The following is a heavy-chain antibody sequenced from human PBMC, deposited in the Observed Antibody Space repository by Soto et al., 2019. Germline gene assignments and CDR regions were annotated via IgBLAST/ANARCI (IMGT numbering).Heavy chain of an antibody. CDR3: TTPRLLTPVVWDAFDI. Sequence: GGSLRLSCAASGFTVSKTWMSWVRQAPGKGLEWVGRIKSNIDGGTTDYAAPVKGRFIISRDDSKNTLYLQVNSLKTEDTAVYSCTTPRLLTPVVWDAFDIWGQGTMVTVSS. V-gene: IGHV3-15*01. CDR2: IKSNIDGGTT. D-gene: IGHD3-16*01. J-gene: IGHJ3*02. CDR1: GFTVSKTW.